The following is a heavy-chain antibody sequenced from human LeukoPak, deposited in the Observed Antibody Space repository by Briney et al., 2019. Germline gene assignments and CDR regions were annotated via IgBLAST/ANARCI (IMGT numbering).Heavy chain of an antibody. CDR3: ARDWGIQLWSPFDY. CDR1: GFTFSSYW. J-gene: IGHJ4*02. V-gene: IGHV3-7*03. Sequence: GGSLRLSCAASGFTFSSYWMSWVRQAPGKGLEWVANIKQDGSEKYYVDSVKGRFTISRDNAKDSLYLQMNSLRAEDTAVYYCARDWGIQLWSPFDYWGQGTLVTVSS. CDR2: IKQDGSEK. D-gene: IGHD5-18*01.